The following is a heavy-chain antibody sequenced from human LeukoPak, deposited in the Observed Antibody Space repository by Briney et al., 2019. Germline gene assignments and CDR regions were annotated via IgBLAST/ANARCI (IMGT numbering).Heavy chain of an antibody. Sequence: ASVKVSCKASGHTSTTYAIHWVRQAPGQGLEWMGWINAGNGNIKYSQKFQGRVTITGDTSASTAYMELSSLRSEDTAVYYCARGYCSSTSCYMDVWGQGTTVTVSS. CDR2: INAGNGNI. D-gene: IGHD2-2*01. J-gene: IGHJ6*02. CDR3: ARGYCSSTSCYMDV. CDR1: GHTSTTYA. V-gene: IGHV1-3*01.